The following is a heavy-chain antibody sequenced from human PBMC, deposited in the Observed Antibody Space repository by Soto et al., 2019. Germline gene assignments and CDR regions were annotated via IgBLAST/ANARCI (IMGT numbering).Heavy chain of an antibody. D-gene: IGHD2-15*01. CDR2: ISYDGSNK. V-gene: IGHV3-30*18. J-gene: IGHJ4*02. CDR1: GFTFSSYG. Sequence: QVQLVESGGGVVQPGRSLRLSCAASGFTFSSYGMHWVRQAPGKGLEWVAVISYDGSNKYYADSVKGRFTISRDNSKNTLYLQMNGLRAEDTAVYYCAKDGEEYCSGGSCYSVFDYWGQGTLVTVSS. CDR3: AKDGEEYCSGGSCYSVFDY.